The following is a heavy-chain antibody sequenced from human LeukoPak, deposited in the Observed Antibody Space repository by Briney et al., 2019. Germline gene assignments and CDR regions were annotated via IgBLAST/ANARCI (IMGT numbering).Heavy chain of an antibody. CDR3: AKDRGSGGGGSSDH. V-gene: IGHV3-30*18. D-gene: IGHD2-15*01. CDR1: GFTFSSYA. J-gene: IGHJ4*02. CDR2: MPYAGNNK. Sequence: PGGSLRLSCAASGFTFSSYAMHWVRQAPGKGLEWVAVMPYAGNNKYYADSVKGRFTISRDNSKNTLHLQMNSLRPEDTAVYYCAKDRGSGGGGSSDHWGQGTLVTVSS.